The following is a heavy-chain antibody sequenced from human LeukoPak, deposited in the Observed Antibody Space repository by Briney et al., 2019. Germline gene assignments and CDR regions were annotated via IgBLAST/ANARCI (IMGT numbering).Heavy chain of an antibody. CDR1: GYTFTSYY. CDR2: INPSGGST. V-gene: IGHV1-46*01. D-gene: IGHD3-10*01. Sequence: ASVKVSCKASGYTFTSYYMHWVRQAPGQGLEWMGIINPSGGSTSYAQKFQGRVTMTRDTSISTAYMELSRLRSDDTAVYYCARDSSGRYGSGSYYPPYYYYYYYMDVWGKGTTVTISS. CDR3: ARDSSGRYGSGSYYPPYYYYYYYMDV. J-gene: IGHJ6*03.